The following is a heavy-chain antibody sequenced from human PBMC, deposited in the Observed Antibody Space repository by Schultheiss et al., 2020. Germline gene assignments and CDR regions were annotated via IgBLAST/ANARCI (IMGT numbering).Heavy chain of an antibody. CDR2: ISWNSGSI. V-gene: IGHV3-23*01. CDR3: AKDLTPWFDP. CDR1: GFTFSDYY. J-gene: IGHJ5*02. Sequence: GGSLRLSCAASGFTFSDYYMSWIRQAPGKGLEWVSGISWNSGSIGYADSVKGRFTISRDNSKNTLYLQMNSLRAEDTAVYYCAKDLTPWFDPWGQGTLVTVSS.